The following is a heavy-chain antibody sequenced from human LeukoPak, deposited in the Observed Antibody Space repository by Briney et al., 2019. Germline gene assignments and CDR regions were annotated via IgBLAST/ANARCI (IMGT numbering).Heavy chain of an antibody. Sequence: PSETLSLTCAVYGGSFSGYYWSWIRQPPGKGLEWIGYIYYSGSTNYNPSLKSRVTISVDTSKNQFSLKLSSVTAADTAVYYCARDLGYDSSGYGGGYFDYWGQGTLVTVSS. V-gene: IGHV4-59*01. CDR1: GGSFSGYY. CDR2: IYYSGST. CDR3: ARDLGYDSSGYGGGYFDY. D-gene: IGHD3-22*01. J-gene: IGHJ4*02.